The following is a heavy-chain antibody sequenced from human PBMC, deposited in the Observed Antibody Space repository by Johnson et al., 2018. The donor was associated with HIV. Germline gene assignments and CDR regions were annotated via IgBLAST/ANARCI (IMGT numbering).Heavy chain of an antibody. Sequence: VQLVESGGGVVQPGGSLRLSCEASGFTFSSYAMHWVRQTSGKGLEWVAVISYDGSNKYYADSVKGRFTISRDNSKNTLYLQMNSLRAGDTAVYYCAREVDDDVWGSYRSPDALEIWGQGTTVTVSS. CDR1: GFTFSSYA. CDR2: ISYDGSNK. J-gene: IGHJ3*02. V-gene: IGHV3-30*04. CDR3: AREVDDDVWGSYRSPDALEI. D-gene: IGHD3-16*02.